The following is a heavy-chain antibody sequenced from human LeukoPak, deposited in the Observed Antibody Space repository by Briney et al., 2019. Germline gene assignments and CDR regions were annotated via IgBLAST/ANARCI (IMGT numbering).Heavy chain of an antibody. V-gene: IGHV1-3*03. CDR2: INAGNGNT. Sequence: ASVKVSCKASGYTFTSYAMHWVRQAPGQRLEWMGWINAGNGNTKYSQEFQGRVTITRDTSASTAYMELSSLRSEDMAVYYCARAEQLVQSHYYYYYMDVWGKGTTVTVSS. CDR3: ARAEQLVQSHYYYYYMDV. D-gene: IGHD6-6*01. CDR1: GYTFTSYA. J-gene: IGHJ6*03.